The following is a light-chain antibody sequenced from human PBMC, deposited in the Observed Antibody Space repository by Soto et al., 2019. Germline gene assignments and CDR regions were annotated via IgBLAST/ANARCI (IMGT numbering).Light chain of an antibody. J-gene: IGKJ1*01. V-gene: IGKV4-1*01. CDR2: WAS. CDR1: QSILYSSNNKNY. Sequence: DIVMTQSPDSLAVSLGERATINCKSSQSILYSSNNKNYLAWYQQKAGQPPKLLIYWASTRESGVPDRFSGSGSGTEFTLTISSLQAEDVAVYYCQQYYSAPWTFGQGTKVEIK. CDR3: QQYYSAPWT.